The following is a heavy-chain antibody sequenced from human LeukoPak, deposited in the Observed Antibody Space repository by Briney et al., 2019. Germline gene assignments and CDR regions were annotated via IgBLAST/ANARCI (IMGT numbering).Heavy chain of an antibody. CDR3: ARSDDYWSGYYTFDY. V-gene: IGHV4-39*07. Sequence: SETLSLTCTVSGGSITSISYFWDWIRQSPGKGLEWIGSISYTGTTYYTPSLKSRLTISLDTSKNQFSLRLSSVTAADTAVYYCARSDDYWSGYYTFDYWGQGTLVTVSS. CDR2: ISYTGTT. CDR1: GGSITSISYF. J-gene: IGHJ4*02. D-gene: IGHD3-3*01.